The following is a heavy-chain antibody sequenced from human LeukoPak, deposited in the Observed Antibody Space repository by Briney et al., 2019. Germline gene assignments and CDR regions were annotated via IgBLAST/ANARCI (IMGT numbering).Heavy chain of an antibody. CDR1: GFTFSSYG. V-gene: IGHV3-30*02. Sequence: QSGGSLRLSCAASGFTFSSYGMHWVRQAPGKGLEWVAFIRYDGSNKYYADSVKGRFTISRDNSKNTLYLQMNSLRAEDTAVYYCARILGSYSDYWGQGTLVTVSS. D-gene: IGHD3-16*01. CDR3: ARILGSYSDY. J-gene: IGHJ4*02. CDR2: IRYDGSNK.